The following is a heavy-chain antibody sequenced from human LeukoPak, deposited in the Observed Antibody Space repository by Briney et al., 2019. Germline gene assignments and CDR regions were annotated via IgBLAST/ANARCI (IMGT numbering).Heavy chain of an antibody. CDR3: ARDGPYYYDSSGYYDAFDI. Sequence: PSETLSLTCTVSGYSISSGYYWGWIRQPPGEGLEWIGSIYHSGSTYYNPSLKSRVTMSLDTSKNQFSLKLSSVTAADTAVYYCARDGPYYYDSSGYYDAFDIWGQGTMVTVSS. CDR2: IYHSGST. CDR1: GYSISSGYY. D-gene: IGHD3-22*01. V-gene: IGHV4-38-2*02. J-gene: IGHJ3*02.